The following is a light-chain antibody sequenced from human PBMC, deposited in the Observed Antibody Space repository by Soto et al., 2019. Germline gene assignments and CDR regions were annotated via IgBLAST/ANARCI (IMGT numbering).Light chain of an antibody. CDR1: QGITSY. Sequence: DIQMTQSASTLSASVGDSVTITCRASQGITSYLAWYQQKPGKAPNLLIYGASTLQSGVPSRFSGSGSGTDFTLTISSLQAEDFATYYCQQYNSYSRTFGQGTKVDI. CDR2: GAS. V-gene: IGKV1-9*01. J-gene: IGKJ1*01. CDR3: QQYNSYSRT.